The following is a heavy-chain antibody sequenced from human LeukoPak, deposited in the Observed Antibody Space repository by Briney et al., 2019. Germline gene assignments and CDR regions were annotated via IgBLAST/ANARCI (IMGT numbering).Heavy chain of an antibody. CDR1: GFTFSSYA. CDR3: AGGLRYFDWLLPNFEY. J-gene: IGHJ4*02. D-gene: IGHD3-9*01. V-gene: IGHV3-23*01. CDR2: ISSGDRT. Sequence: GGSLRLSCAASGFTFSSYAMNWVRQAPGKGLEWVAGISSGDRTFHAESVKGRFTISRGKSKDTLYLQMHSLRAEDTAVYYCAGGLRYFDWLLPNFEYWGQGTLVTVSS.